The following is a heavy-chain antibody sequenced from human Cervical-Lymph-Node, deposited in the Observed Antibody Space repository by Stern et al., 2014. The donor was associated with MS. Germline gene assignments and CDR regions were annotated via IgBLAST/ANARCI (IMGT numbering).Heavy chain of an antibody. CDR2: SIAYNDTA. D-gene: IGHD3-22*01. CDR3: ARGLLSSENAFDI. J-gene: IGHJ3*02. V-gene: IGHV1-18*01. CDR1: GYTFTSYG. Sequence: QVQLVQSGAEVKKPGASVKVSCKASGYTFTSYGMSWVRQAPGQGLELMGMSIAYNDTANYAQKLHVTVTMTTDPSTSTAYMELRSMRSDDTAVYYCARGLLSSENAFDIWGQGTMVTVSS.